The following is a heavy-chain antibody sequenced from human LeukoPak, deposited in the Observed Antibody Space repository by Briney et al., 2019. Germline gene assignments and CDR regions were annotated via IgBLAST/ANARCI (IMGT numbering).Heavy chain of an antibody. D-gene: IGHD2-2*01. V-gene: IGHV1-69*02. CDR1: VGTLSSYT. CDR2: IIPILGIA. CDR3: ARAMGYAAAGYFDY. J-gene: IGHJ4*02. Sequence: SVNVSCKASVGTLSSYTTSWARQAPGQGLEWMGRIIPILGIANYTQKFQGRDTINADKSPSTRYMERSTLRSGDTPVYYCARAMGYAAAGYFDYWGQGTLVTVSS.